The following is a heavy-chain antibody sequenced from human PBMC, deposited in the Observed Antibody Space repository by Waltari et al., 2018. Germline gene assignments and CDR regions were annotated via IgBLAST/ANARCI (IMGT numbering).Heavy chain of an antibody. Sequence: QVQLVQSGAEVKKPGASVKVSCKASGYTFTGYYMHWVRQAPGQGLEWMGWINPNSGGTNYAQKFQGRVTMTRDTSISTAYMELSRLRSDDTAVYYCASSCGGGSCYSPWGFDPWGQGTLVTVSS. CDR2: INPNSGGT. D-gene: IGHD2-15*01. CDR3: ASSCGGGSCYSPWGFDP. J-gene: IGHJ5*02. V-gene: IGHV1-2*02. CDR1: GYTFTGYY.